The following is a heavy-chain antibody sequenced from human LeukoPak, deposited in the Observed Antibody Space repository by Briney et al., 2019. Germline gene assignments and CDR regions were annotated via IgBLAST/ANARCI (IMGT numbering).Heavy chain of an antibody. D-gene: IGHD3-22*01. CDR2: INPSGGST. CDR3: AKDSTHYRVWDNYDTRGLTY. V-gene: IGHV1-46*01. CDR1: GYTFTSYY. J-gene: IGHJ4*02. Sequence: ASVKVSCKASGYTFTSYYMHWVRQAPGQGLEWMGIINPSGGSTSYAQKFQGRVTMTRDTSTSTAYMELRSLRSDDTAVYYCAKDSTHYRVWDNYDTRGLTYWGQGTLVTVSS.